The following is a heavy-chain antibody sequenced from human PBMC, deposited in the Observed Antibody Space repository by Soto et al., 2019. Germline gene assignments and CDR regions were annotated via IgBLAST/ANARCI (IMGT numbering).Heavy chain of an antibody. CDR1: GFTFSSYW. CDR2: IKQDGSEK. Sequence: EVQLVESGGGLVQPGGSLRLSCVASGFTFSSYWMSWVRQAPGKGLEWVANIKQDGSEKYYVDSVKGRFTISRDNAKNSLFRQMNSLRAEDTAVYYCAIGALVLRFFEWFVDWGEGTLVTVSS. CDR3: AIGALVLRFFEWFVD. J-gene: IGHJ4*02. D-gene: IGHD3-3*01. V-gene: IGHV3-7*01.